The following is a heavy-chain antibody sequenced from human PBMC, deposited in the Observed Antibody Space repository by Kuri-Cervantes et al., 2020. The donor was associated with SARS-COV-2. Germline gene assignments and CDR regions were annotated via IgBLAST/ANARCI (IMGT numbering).Heavy chain of an antibody. CDR1: GFTFSSYW. CDR3: ARENLEWFDAFDI. J-gene: IGHJ3*02. V-gene: IGHV3-74*01. D-gene: IGHD3-3*01. CDR2: INSDGSST. Sequence: GESLKISCAASGFTFSSYWMHWVRQAPGKGLVWVSRINSDGSSTSYADSVKGRFTISRDNAKNTLYLQMNSLRAEDTAVYYCARENLEWFDAFDIWGQGTMVTVSS.